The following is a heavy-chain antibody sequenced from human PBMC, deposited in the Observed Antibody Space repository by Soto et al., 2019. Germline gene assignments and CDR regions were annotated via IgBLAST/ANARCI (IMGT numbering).Heavy chain of an antibody. D-gene: IGHD2-2*01. CDR3: ARQGACSSTSCPAYYYYYAMDV. Sequence: QVQLVESGGGLVKPGGSLRLSCAASKFIFSEYYMSWIRQAPGKGLEWVSYISSGSSYTNYADSVEGRFTISRDNAKNSLYLQMNSLRAEDTAVYFCARQGACSSTSCPAYYYYYAMDVWGQGTTVTVSS. J-gene: IGHJ6*02. CDR1: KFIFSEYY. CDR2: ISSGSSYT. V-gene: IGHV3-11*06.